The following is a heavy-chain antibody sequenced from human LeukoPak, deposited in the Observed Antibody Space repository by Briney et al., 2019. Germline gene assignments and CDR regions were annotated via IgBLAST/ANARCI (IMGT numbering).Heavy chain of an antibody. D-gene: IGHD3-10*01. CDR1: GYSFSSYW. CDR3: ATKVRGGYFFDY. Sequence: NRGGSLKISCKGSGYSFSSYWIGWVRQMPGKGLEWMGIIYPVDSDTRYSPSFQGQVTISADKSISTAYLQWSSLKASDSAIYYCATKVRGGYFFDYWGQGTLVTVSS. J-gene: IGHJ4*02. V-gene: IGHV5-51*01. CDR2: IYPVDSDT.